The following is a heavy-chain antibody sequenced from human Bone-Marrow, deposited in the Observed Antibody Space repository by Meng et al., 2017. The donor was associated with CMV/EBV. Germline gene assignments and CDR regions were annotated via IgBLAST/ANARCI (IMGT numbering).Heavy chain of an antibody. CDR2: INFHVGDT. V-gene: IGHV1-18*01. Sequence: ASVKVSCKTSAYTFNNYHIHWVRQAPGRGLKWMGRINFHVGDTKLAQSFQDRVTLTADRSTRSTYMELRNLTSDDTAIHYCARGGGENAFDLWGQGTLVTVSS. D-gene: IGHD3-10*01. CDR1: AYTFNNYH. J-gene: IGHJ4*02. CDR3: ARGGGENAFDL.